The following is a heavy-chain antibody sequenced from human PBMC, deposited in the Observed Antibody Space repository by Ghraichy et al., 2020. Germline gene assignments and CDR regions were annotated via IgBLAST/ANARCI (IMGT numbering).Heavy chain of an antibody. Sequence: GGSLRLSCAASGFTFSSYAMSWVRQAPGKGLEWVSAISGSGGSTYYADSVKGRFTISRDNSKNTLYLQMNSLRAEDTAVYYCAKTHQLPLLTVYWFDPWGQGTLVTVSS. J-gene: IGHJ5*02. V-gene: IGHV3-23*01. CDR2: ISGSGGST. CDR1: GFTFSSYA. CDR3: AKTHQLPLLTVYWFDP. D-gene: IGHD2-2*01.